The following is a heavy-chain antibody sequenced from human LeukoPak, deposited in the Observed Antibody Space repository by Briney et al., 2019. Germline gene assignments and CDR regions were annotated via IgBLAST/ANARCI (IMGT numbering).Heavy chain of an antibody. CDR1: GGSFSGYY. CDR3: ARDHYGDPIDY. J-gene: IGHJ4*02. Sequence: PSETLSLTCAVYGGSFSGYYWSWIRQPPGKGLEWIGEINHSGSTNYNPSLKSRVTITVDTSKNQFSLKLSSVTAADTAVYYCARDHYGDPIDYWGQGNLVTVSS. D-gene: IGHD4-17*01. V-gene: IGHV4-34*01. CDR2: INHSGST.